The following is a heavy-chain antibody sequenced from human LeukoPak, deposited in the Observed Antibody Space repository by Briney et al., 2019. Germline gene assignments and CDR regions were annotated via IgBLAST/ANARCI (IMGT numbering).Heavy chain of an antibody. D-gene: IGHD4-23*01. Sequence: PGRSLRLSCAASAASGFTFSSYAFHWVRQAPGKGLEWVAVISYDGNNKYYADSVRGRFTISRDNSKSTLFLQMNSLRAEDTAVYYCAKSEEVVTLNEYFQHWGQGTLVTVSS. CDR3: AKSEEVVTLNEYFQH. J-gene: IGHJ1*01. CDR1: ASGFTFSSYA. V-gene: IGHV3-30-3*02. CDR2: ISYDGNNK.